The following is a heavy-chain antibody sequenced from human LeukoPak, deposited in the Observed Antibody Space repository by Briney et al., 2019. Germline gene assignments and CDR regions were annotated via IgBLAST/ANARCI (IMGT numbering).Heavy chain of an antibody. D-gene: IGHD6-13*01. J-gene: IGHJ4*02. V-gene: IGHV3-23*01. CDR2: ISGSGGST. CDR3: AKGGSSWSEIDY. Sequence: GGSLRLSCAASGFTLSNYGMSWVRQAPGKGLEWVSGISGSGGSTYYADSVKGRFVISRDNSKNTLYLQMNSLRAEDTAVYYCAKGGSSWSEIDYWGQGTLVTVSS. CDR1: GFTLSNYG.